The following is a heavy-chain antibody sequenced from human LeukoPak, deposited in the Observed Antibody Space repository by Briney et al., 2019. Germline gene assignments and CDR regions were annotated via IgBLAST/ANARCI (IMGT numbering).Heavy chain of an antibody. D-gene: IGHD2-15*01. Sequence: SETLSLTCTVSGGSISSYYWSWIRQPPGKGLEWIGYIYYSGSTNYNSSLKSRVTISVDTSKNQFSLKLSSVTAADTAVYYCARWSSSWSNAFNLWGQGTMVTVSS. CDR3: ARWSSSWSNAFNL. J-gene: IGHJ3*01. CDR2: IYYSGST. CDR1: GGSISSYY. V-gene: IGHV4-59*01.